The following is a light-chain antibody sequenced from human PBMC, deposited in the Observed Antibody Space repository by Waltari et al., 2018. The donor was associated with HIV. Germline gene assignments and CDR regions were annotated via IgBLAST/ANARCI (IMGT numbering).Light chain of an antibody. CDR2: GAS. CDR3: QQYAASPYT. Sequence: EIMLTQSPATLSLSPGETAIVSCRASENMTSEYLAWYQQKSGQAPRLLLFGASTRNPGVPERCGGAGSGADFTLTVSRLGPEDFALYVCQQYAASPYTFGQGT. J-gene: IGKJ2*01. V-gene: IGKV3-20*01. CDR1: ENMTSEY.